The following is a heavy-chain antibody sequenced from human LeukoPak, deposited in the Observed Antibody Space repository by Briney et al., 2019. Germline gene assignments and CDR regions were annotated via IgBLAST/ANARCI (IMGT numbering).Heavy chain of an antibody. CDR1: GFTFSSYS. V-gene: IGHV3-74*01. D-gene: IGHD3-9*01. Sequence: GGSLRLSCAVSGFTFSSYSMLWVRQAPGKGLVWVSRIKPDGRTTNYADSVKGRFTISRDNDKNTLYLQMNSLRAEDTAVYFCTTDLDFKLDYWGQGTLVTVSS. CDR2: IKPDGRTT. CDR3: TTDLDFKLDY. J-gene: IGHJ4*02.